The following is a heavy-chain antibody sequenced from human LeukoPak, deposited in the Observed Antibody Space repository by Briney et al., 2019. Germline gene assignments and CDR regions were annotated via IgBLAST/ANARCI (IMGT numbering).Heavy chain of an antibody. CDR2: IYTSGST. CDR1: GGSLSRYY. CDR3: ARALLSAMYYFDY. D-gene: IGHD2-15*01. J-gene: IGHJ4*02. Sequence: SETLSLTCTVSGGSLSRYYWSWIRQPAGKGLEWIGRIYTSGSTNYNPSLKSRVTMSVDTSKNQFSLKLSSVTAADTAVYYCARALLSAMYYFDYWGQGTLVTVSS. V-gene: IGHV4-4*07.